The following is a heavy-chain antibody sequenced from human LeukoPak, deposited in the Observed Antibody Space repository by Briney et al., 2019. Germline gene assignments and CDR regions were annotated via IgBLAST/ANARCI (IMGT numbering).Heavy chain of an antibody. Sequence: SETLSLTCTVSGGSISSYYWSWIRQPPGKGLEWIGYIYYSGSTNYNPSLKSRVTISVDTSKNQFSLKLSSVTAADTAVHYCARIYYYDSSGYYFFDYWGQGTLVTVSS. J-gene: IGHJ4*02. CDR2: IYYSGST. V-gene: IGHV4-59*01. CDR1: GGSISSYY. CDR3: ARIYYYDSSGYYFFDY. D-gene: IGHD3-22*01.